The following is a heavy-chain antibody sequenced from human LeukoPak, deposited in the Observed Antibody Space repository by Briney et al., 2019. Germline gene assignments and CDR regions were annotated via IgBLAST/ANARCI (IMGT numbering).Heavy chain of an antibody. CDR3: ARDREAVADYYYYYGMDV. CDR2: IASDGSST. V-gene: IGHV3-74*01. D-gene: IGHD6-19*01. J-gene: IGHJ6*02. Sequence: GGSLRLSCAASGFTFSSYWMNWVRQAPGKGLVWVSRIASDGSSTTYADSVKGRFSISRDNAKNSLYLQMNSLRAEDTAVYYCARDREAVADYYYYYGMDVWGQGTTVTVSS. CDR1: GFTFSSYW.